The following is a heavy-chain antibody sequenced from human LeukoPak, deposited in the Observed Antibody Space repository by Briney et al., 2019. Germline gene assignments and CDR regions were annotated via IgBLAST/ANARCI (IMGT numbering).Heavy chain of an antibody. Sequence: GGSLRLSCAASGFTFSSYGMHWVRQAPGKGLEWVAVISYDGSNKYYADSVKGRFTISRDDSKNTLYLQLNSLRAEDTAVHYCATGFFYYYYMDVWGKGTTITISS. CDR3: ATGFFYYYYMDV. CDR2: ISYDGSNK. CDR1: GFTFSSYG. J-gene: IGHJ6*03. V-gene: IGHV3-30*03. D-gene: IGHD3-10*01.